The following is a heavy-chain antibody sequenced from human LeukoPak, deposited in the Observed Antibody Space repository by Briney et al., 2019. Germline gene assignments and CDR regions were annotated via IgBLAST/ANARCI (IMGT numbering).Heavy chain of an antibody. D-gene: IGHD6-19*01. V-gene: IGHV4-59*01. Sequence: SETPSLTCTASDDSINRDFWTWIRQPPGKGLEWIGYIRYSGRTKYNPSLKSRVTISIDRSKDQFSLKLMSVTAADTAIYYCARLPDISGWPFDYWGQGMLVTVSS. CDR3: ARLPDISGWPFDY. J-gene: IGHJ4*02. CDR2: IRYSGRT. CDR1: DDSINRDF.